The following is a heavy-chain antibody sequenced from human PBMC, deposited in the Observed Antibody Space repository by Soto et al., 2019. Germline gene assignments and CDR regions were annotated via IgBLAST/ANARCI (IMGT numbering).Heavy chain of an antibody. Sequence: SETLSLTCAVSGYSITNVNWWAWIRQPPGKGLEWIGYIFHSGTTHYNPSLKSRVTMSVDTSKNQFSLKVDSLTAEDTAVYYCARSPHADALDIWGQGTMVTVSS. CDR2: IFHSGTT. CDR3: ARSPHADALDI. V-gene: IGHV4-28*01. CDR1: GYSITNVNW. J-gene: IGHJ3*02.